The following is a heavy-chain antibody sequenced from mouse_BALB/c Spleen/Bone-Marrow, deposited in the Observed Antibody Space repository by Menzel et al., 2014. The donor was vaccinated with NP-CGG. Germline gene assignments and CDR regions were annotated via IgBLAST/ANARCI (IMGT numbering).Heavy chain of an antibody. D-gene: IGHD3-3*01. CDR3: GRGDGSMDY. V-gene: IGHV5-6*01. Sequence: EVKLVESGGDLVKPGGSLKLSCAASELTYSSYGMSWVRQTPDKRLEWVATISGGDAYTYYPDSVKGRFTISRDSAKNIFYLQMSSLKSVDTAMYYCGRGDGSMDYWGQGTSVTVSS. J-gene: IGHJ4*01. CDR1: ELTYSSYG. CDR2: ISGGDAYT.